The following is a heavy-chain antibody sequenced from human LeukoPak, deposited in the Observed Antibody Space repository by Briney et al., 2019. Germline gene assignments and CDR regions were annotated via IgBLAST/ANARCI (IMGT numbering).Heavy chain of an antibody. CDR1: GGTFSIYA. CDR2: IIPILGIA. D-gene: IGHD4-17*01. Sequence: GASVTVSCKASGGTFSIYAIRWVRQAPGQGLEWMGRIIPILGIANYAQRFQGRVTITADKSTSTAYMELSSLRSEDTAVYYCARDDATVTTFDYWGQGTLVTVSS. CDR3: ARDDATVTTFDY. J-gene: IGHJ4*02. V-gene: IGHV1-69*04.